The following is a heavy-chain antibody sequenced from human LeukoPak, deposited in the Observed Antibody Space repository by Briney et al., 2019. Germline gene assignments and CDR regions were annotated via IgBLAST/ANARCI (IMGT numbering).Heavy chain of an antibody. J-gene: IGHJ4*02. V-gene: IGHV3-15*01. CDR1: GFTFSNAW. CDR3: TTVKGAAGTSGYYFDY. Sequence: ARPGGSLRLSCAASGFTFSNAWMAWVRQAPGKGLEWVGRIKSKSDGGTTDDAAPVKGRFTISRDDSKNTLYLQMNSLKTEGTAVYYCTTVKGAAGTSGYYFDYWGQGTLVTVSS. CDR2: IKSKSDGGTT. D-gene: IGHD6-13*01.